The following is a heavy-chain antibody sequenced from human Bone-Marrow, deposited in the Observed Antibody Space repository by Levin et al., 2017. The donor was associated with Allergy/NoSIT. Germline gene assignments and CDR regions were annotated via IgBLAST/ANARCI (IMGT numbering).Heavy chain of an antibody. CDR1: GFSLGDYP. V-gene: IGHV3-49*03. CDR3: TRFRSSREPFDF. J-gene: IGHJ4*02. Sequence: GESLKISCTASGFSLGDYPMAWFRQGPGKGLEWVGFIRRKLYDETAEYAASVKGRFTISRDDSKNIAYLQMDSLDIEDTAIYYGTRFRSSREPFDFWGPGTQVTVSS. CDR2: IRRKLYDETA. D-gene: IGHD6-13*01.